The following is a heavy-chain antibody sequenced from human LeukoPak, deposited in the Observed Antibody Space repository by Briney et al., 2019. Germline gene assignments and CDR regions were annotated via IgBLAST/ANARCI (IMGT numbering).Heavy chain of an antibody. Sequence: PGRSLRLSCAASGFTFDDYAMHWVRQAPGKGLEWVSGISWNSGSIGYADSVKGRFTISRDNAKNSLYLQMNSLRAEDTAVYYCARDRATVTTFPFDYWGQGTLVTVSS. V-gene: IGHV3-9*01. CDR1: GFTFDDYA. CDR3: ARDRATVTTFPFDY. D-gene: IGHD4-17*01. J-gene: IGHJ4*02. CDR2: ISWNSGSI.